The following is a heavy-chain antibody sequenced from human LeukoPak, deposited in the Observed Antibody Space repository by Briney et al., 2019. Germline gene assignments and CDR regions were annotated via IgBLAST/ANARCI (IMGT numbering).Heavy chain of an antibody. J-gene: IGHJ4*02. CDR3: ARADYYYDSSGPFFDY. CDR1: GYTFTSYY. V-gene: IGHV1-46*01. Sequence: ASVKVSCKASGYTFTSYYMHWVRQAPGQGLEWMGIINPSGGSTSYAQKFQGRVTMTRDTSTSTVYMELSSLRSEDTAVYYCARADYYYDSSGPFFDYWGQGTLVTVSS. D-gene: IGHD3-22*01. CDR2: INPSGGST.